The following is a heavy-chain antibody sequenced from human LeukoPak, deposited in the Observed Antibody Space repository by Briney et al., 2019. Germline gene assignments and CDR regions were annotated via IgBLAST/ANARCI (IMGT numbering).Heavy chain of an antibody. V-gene: IGHV4-59*12. CDR3: ARVGESTSNWFDP. CDR2: IYSSGST. Sequence: PSETLSLTCTVSGGSIGSYYWSWIRQPPGKGLEWIGYIYSSGSTNYNPSLKSRVTISLDTSKNQFSLKLSFVTAADTAVYYCARVGESTSNWFDPWGQGTLVTVSS. CDR1: GGSIGSYY. J-gene: IGHJ5*02. D-gene: IGHD3-10*01.